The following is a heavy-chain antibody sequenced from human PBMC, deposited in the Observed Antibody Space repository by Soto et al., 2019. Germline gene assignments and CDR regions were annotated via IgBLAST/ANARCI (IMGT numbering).Heavy chain of an antibody. CDR2: MYSSGST. D-gene: IGHD2-8*02. J-gene: IGHJ4*02. CDR3: ARGRYVLVLEDDYYFDY. Sequence: SETLSLTCTVSGDSISRYSWSWIRHPPGKGLEWIGHMYSSGSTNYNPSLKSRVTMSVDTSKNQFSLKLSSVTAADTAVYYCARGRYVLVLEDDYYFDYWGQGTLVTVS. V-gene: IGHV4-59*01. CDR1: GDSISRYS.